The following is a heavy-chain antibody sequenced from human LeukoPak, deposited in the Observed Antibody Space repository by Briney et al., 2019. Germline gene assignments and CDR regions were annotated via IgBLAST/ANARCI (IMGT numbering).Heavy chain of an antibody. CDR1: GFSFSSYS. CDR3: AKVFGVEYFYYVDV. CDR2: IGASSATI. J-gene: IGHJ6*03. V-gene: IGHV3-48*04. D-gene: IGHD3-3*01. Sequence: PGGSLRLSCAASGFSFSSYSMNWVRQAPGKGLEWISYIGASSATIYYADSVQGRFTISRDNAKNSLYLQMDNLRAEDTAVYYCAKVFGVEYFYYVDVWGNGATVIVSS.